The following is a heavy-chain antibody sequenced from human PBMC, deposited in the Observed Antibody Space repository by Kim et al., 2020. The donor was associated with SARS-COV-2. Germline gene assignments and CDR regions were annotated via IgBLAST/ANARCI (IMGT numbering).Heavy chain of an antibody. CDR2: IYYSGST. CDR3: ARHLPTMVRAPGAFDI. V-gene: IGHV4-39*01. J-gene: IGHJ3*02. D-gene: IGHD3-10*01. CDR1: GGSISSSSYY. Sequence: SETLSLTCTVSGGSISSSSYYWGWIRQPPGKGLEWIGSIYYSGSTYYNPSLKSRVTISVDTSKNQFSLKLSSVTAADTAVYYCARHLPTMVRAPGAFDIWGQGTMVTVSS.